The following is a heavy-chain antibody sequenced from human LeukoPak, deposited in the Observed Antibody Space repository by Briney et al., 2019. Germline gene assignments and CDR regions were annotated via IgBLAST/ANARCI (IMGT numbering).Heavy chain of an antibody. Sequence: ASVKVSCKASGYNLTTYGISWVRQAPGQGLEWMGWISDYNGNTNYAQKFQGRVTMTTDTSTSTAYMELRSLRSDDTAVYYCARDLGYYYDSSGGAFDIWGQGTMVTVSS. CDR1: GYNLTTYG. J-gene: IGHJ3*02. CDR3: ARDLGYYYDSSGGAFDI. CDR2: ISDYNGNT. D-gene: IGHD3-22*01. V-gene: IGHV1-18*01.